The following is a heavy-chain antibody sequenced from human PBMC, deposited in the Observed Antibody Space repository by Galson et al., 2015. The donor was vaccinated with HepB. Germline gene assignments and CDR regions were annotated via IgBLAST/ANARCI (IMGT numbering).Heavy chain of an antibody. D-gene: IGHD5-18*01. CDR1: AFILSMYW. J-gene: IGHJ2*01. CDR3: VRVAIDTTIFRGYWYFDL. V-gene: IGHV3-7*02. Sequence: SLRLSCAASAFILSMYWMNWVRQAPGKGLEWVANIKEDGSAKNYVDSVKCRFTISRDNAKNSLSLQMSSLRDEDTAVYYCVRVAIDTTIFRGYWYFDLWGRGTLVTVSS. CDR2: IKEDGSAK.